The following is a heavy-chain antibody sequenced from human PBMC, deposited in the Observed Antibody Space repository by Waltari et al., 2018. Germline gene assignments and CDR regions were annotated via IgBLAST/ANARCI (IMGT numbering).Heavy chain of an antibody. J-gene: IGHJ4*02. D-gene: IGHD3-3*01. V-gene: IGHV4-39*07. CDR1: GGSISSSSYY. CDR2: IYYSGST. Sequence: QLQLQESGPGLVKPSETLSLTCTVSGGSISSSSYYWGWHRQPPGKGLEWIGSIYYSGSTYYNPSLKSRVTISVDTSKNQFSLKLSSVTAADTAVYYCARDQTDFWSEGYYFDYWGQGTLVTVSS. CDR3: ARDQTDFWSEGYYFDY.